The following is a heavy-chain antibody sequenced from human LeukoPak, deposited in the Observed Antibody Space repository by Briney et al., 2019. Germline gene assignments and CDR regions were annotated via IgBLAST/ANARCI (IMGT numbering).Heavy chain of an antibody. CDR3: SSLAPPRVLGVDNNSYRAV. Sequence: GASVKVSCKASGYTFTSYGISWVRQAPGQGLEWMGWISGYNGHTDYPQQFQGRVTMTTDTSTSTAYLELRSLTSDDTAVYYCSSLAPPRVLGVDNNSYRAVGGKGTRAPVP. J-gene: IGHJ6*03. CDR2: ISGYNGHT. V-gene: IGHV1-18*01. CDR1: GYTFTSYG. D-gene: IGHD3-3*02.